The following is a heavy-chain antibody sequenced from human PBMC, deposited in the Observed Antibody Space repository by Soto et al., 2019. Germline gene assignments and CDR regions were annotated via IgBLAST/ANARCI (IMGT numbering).Heavy chain of an antibody. CDR1: GFTFSTYA. J-gene: IGHJ4*02. CDR3: AKDYYDSSGSRPHDY. V-gene: IGHV3-23*01. Sequence: GGSLRLSCAASGFTFSTYAMSWVRQAPGKGLEWVSLISGSGGSTYYADSVKGRFTISRDNSKNTLYLQMNSLRAEDTAVYYCAKDYYDSSGSRPHDYWGQGTLVTVSS. CDR2: ISGSGGST. D-gene: IGHD3-22*01.